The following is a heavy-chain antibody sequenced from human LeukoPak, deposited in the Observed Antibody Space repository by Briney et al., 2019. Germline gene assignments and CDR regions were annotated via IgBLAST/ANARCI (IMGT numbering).Heavy chain of an antibody. J-gene: IGHJ4*02. Sequence: GGSLRLSCAASGFSFSIHWMHWVRQAPGKGLVWVSRINPEGGSTNYADSVKGRFTISRDNAKKTLYLQMNSLRAEDTAAYYCARDKMDYWGQGILVTVSA. CDR3: ARDKMDY. CDR2: INPEGGST. CDR1: GFSFSIHW. V-gene: IGHV3-74*01.